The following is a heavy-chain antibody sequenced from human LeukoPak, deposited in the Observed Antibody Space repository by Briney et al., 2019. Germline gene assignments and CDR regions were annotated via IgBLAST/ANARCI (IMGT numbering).Heavy chain of an antibody. V-gene: IGHV3-21*01. J-gene: IGHJ4*02. CDR1: GYTLTELS. Sequence: ASVKVSCKVSGYTLTELSMHWVRQAPGKGLEWVSSISSSSSYIYYADSVEGRFTISRDNAKNSLYLQMNSLRAEDTAVYYCARDLEITMIAEDYWGQGTLVTVSS. CDR3: ARDLEITMIAEDY. D-gene: IGHD3-22*01. CDR2: ISSSSSYI.